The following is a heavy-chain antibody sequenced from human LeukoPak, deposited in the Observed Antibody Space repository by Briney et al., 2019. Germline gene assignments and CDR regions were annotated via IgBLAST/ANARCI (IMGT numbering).Heavy chain of an antibody. V-gene: IGHV4-59*08. CDR3: ARRPVEMAAIREDNWFDP. J-gene: IGHJ5*02. Sequence: KTSETLSLTCTVSGGSVNGYYWNWIRQAPGKGLEWIGFIHYSGLTVYSPSLQSRVTMSVDTSKNQFSLKLSSVTAADTAVYYCARRPVEMAAIREDNWFDPWGQGTLVTVSS. CDR1: GGSVNGYY. CDR2: IHYSGLT. D-gene: IGHD5-24*01.